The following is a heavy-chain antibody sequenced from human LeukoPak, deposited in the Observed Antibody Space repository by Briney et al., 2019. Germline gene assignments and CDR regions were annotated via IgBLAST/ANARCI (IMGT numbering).Heavy chain of an antibody. CDR1: GGSISSYY. CDR3: AREGSTNFDY. Sequence: SETLSLTCTVSGGSISSYYWSWIQQPPGKGLEWIGYIYYSGSTNYNPSLKSRVTISVDTSKNQFSLKLTSVTAADTAVYYCAREGSTNFDYWGQGTLVTVSS. J-gene: IGHJ4*02. CDR2: IYYSGST. V-gene: IGHV4-59*01.